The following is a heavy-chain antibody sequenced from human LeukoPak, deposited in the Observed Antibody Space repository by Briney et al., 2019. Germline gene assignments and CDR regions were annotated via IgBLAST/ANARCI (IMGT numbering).Heavy chain of an antibody. Sequence: GGSLRLSCAASRFTFSVHWMHWVRQAPGKGLEWVSRINPDESDKAYADSVKGRFTVSRDNAKSTLYLQMNSLRVEDTAVYYCARDRVATIFTYHPMFDSWGPGTLVTVSS. CDR3: ARDRVATIFTYHPMFDS. J-gene: IGHJ5*01. D-gene: IGHD3-10*02. CDR2: INPDESDK. V-gene: IGHV3-74*01. CDR1: RFTFSVHW.